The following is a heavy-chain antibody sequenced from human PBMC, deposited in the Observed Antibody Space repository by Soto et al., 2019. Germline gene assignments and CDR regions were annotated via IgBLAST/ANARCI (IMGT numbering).Heavy chain of an antibody. CDR3: ARGVLYCSGGSCYYARGVDY. V-gene: IGHV3-7*04. D-gene: IGHD2-15*01. J-gene: IGHJ4*02. CDR1: GFTFTKYR. Sequence: GASLKLSNPAPGFTFTKYRPRWVRQSPGKGLEWVANLKQDGSEKCYVDAVKGRVTITRDNAKTSLYLQMNSLRAEDTAVYYCARGVLYCSGGSCYYARGVDYWGQGT. CDR2: LKQDGSEK.